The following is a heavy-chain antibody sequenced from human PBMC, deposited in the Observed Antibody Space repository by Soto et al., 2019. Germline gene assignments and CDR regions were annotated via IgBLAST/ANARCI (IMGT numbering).Heavy chain of an antibody. CDR2: ISYGGST. D-gene: IGHD1-20*01. CDR1: GGSISSGGYC. Sequence: PSETLSLTCTVSGGSISSGGYCWSWIRQHPGKGLDWIGCISYGGSTSYNPSLKSRVTISVDTSKNQFSLKLTSVTAADTAVYYCSRSKGYNWNPASFDYWGQGTQVTVSS. V-gene: IGHV4-31*03. J-gene: IGHJ4*02. CDR3: SRSKGYNWNPASFDY.